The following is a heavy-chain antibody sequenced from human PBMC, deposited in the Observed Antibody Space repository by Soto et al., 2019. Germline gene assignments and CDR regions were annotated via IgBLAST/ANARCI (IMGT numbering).Heavy chain of an antibody. CDR1: GYSVTSYY. D-gene: IGHD2-2*01. CDR2: INPNSGST. V-gene: IGHV1-46*01. J-gene: IGHJ6*02. Sequence: ASVKVSCKASGYSVTSYYMHWVRQAPGQGLEWMGIINPNSGSTTYAQKFQGRVTMTRDTSTSTVYMELTSLTSGDTAVYYCARAGIAYCTSTTCYLYYYVMDVWGQGTTVTVSS. CDR3: ARAGIAYCTSTTCYLYYYVMDV.